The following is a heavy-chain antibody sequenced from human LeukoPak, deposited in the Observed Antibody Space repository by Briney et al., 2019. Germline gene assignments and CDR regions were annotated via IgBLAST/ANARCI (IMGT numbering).Heavy chain of an antibody. CDR1: SYTFTSYG. Sequence: ASVKVSCKASSYTFTSYGISWVRQAPGQGLEWMGWISAYNGNTNYSQKLQGRVTMTTDTPTSTAYMELRSLRSDDTAVYYCARELGSLIYFDYWGQGTLVTVSS. CDR3: ARELGSLIYFDY. CDR2: ISAYNGNT. V-gene: IGHV1-18*01. J-gene: IGHJ4*02. D-gene: IGHD3-16*02.